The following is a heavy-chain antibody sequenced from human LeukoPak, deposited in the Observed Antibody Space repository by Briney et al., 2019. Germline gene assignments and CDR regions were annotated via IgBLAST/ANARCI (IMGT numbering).Heavy chain of an antibody. CDR2: INPNSGGT. D-gene: IGHD3-16*01. CDR1: GYTFTGYY. J-gene: IGHJ1*01. V-gene: IGHV1-2*02. CDR3: ARVWGSYRAEYFQH. Sequence: PGASVKVSCKASGYTFTGYYMHWVRQAPGQGLEWMGWINPNSGGTNYAQKFQGRVTMTRDTSISTAYMELSRLRSDDTAVYYCARVWGSYRAEYFQHWGQGTLVTVSS.